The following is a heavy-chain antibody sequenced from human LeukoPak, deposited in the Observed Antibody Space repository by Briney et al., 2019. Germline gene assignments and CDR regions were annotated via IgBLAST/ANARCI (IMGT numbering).Heavy chain of an antibody. J-gene: IGHJ4*02. CDR3: ARPLSGGYNRGFDY. Sequence: GESLKISCKGSGYSFATYWIAWVRQMPGKGLEWMGIIYPRDSSTLYSPSFQGQVTMSVDKSINTAYLQWSSLKASDTAIYYCARPLSGGYNRGFDYWGRGTLVTVSS. CDR1: GYSFATYW. D-gene: IGHD2-15*01. V-gene: IGHV5-51*01. CDR2: IYPRDSST.